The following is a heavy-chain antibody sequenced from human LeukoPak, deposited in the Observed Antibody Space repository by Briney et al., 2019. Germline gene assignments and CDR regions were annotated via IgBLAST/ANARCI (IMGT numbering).Heavy chain of an antibody. Sequence: ASVKVSCKVSVHTLTELSLHWVRQTPGKGLEWMGGFDPEDGETIYAQKFQGRVTMTEDTYTDTAYMELSSLRSEDTAVYNCATWIQLTDAFHIWGQGTTVTVSS. CDR1: VHTLTELS. CDR2: FDPEDGET. V-gene: IGHV1-24*01. CDR3: ATWIQLTDAFHI. D-gene: IGHD5-18*01. J-gene: IGHJ3*02.